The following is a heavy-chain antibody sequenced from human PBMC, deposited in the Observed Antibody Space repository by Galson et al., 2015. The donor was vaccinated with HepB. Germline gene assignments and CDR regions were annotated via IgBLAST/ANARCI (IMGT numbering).Heavy chain of an antibody. Sequence: SLRLSCAASGFTFSSYALHWVRQAPGKGLEWVAVIWSDGNNKYYADSVQGRFTISRDTSKNTLYLQMNSLRADDTAVYYCSRSWLRKYFDYWGQGSLVPVSS. J-gene: IGHJ4*02. CDR3: SRSWLRKYFDY. D-gene: IGHD5-18*01. CDR2: IWSDGNNK. CDR1: GFTFSSYA. V-gene: IGHV3-33*01.